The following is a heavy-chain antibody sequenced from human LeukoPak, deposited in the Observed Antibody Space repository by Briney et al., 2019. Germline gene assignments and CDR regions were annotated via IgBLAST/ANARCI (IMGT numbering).Heavy chain of an antibody. CDR3: ASISTGDAFDI. J-gene: IGHJ3*02. V-gene: IGHV3-30*03. CDR1: GFTLTSYG. D-gene: IGHD1-14*01. CDR2: ITYDGYYK. Sequence: PGGSLRLSCAASGFTLTSYGMHWVRQAPGKGLEWVALITYDGYYKYYSDSVKGRFTISSDTPKNTLYLQMNSLRAEDTAVYYCASISTGDAFDIWGQGTMVTVSS.